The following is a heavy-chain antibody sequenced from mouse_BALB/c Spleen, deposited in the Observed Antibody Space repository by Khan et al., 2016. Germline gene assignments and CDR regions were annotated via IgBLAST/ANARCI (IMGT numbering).Heavy chain of an antibody. Sequence: QVQLQQPGAELVKPGASVKLSCKASGYTFTSYWMHWVKQRPGQGLEWIGEINPSNGRTNYDAKFKTKATLTVDKSSSTAYMQLSSLTSEDSAVYYCARGGPNWDYFDYWGQGTTLTVSS. D-gene: IGHD4-1*02. J-gene: IGHJ2*01. CDR1: GYTFTSYW. V-gene: IGHV1S81*02. CDR3: ARGGPNWDYFDY. CDR2: INPSNGRT.